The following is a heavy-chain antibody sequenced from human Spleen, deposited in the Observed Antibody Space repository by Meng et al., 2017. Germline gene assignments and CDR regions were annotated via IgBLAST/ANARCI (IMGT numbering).Heavy chain of an antibody. CDR2: SDNFGNT. Sequence: VQLQQWGAGLLKPSETLSLTCAVFGGSLSGYYCNWFRQPPGKGLEWIGGSDNFGNTIYNPSLKGRLTIPVDTSKNQTSLRLTSVIAADTAVYYCVYFWSGYFTSGQGTLVTVSS. CDR1: GGSLSGYY. CDR3: VYFWSGYFT. J-gene: IGHJ5*02. V-gene: IGHV4-34*01. D-gene: IGHD3-3*01.